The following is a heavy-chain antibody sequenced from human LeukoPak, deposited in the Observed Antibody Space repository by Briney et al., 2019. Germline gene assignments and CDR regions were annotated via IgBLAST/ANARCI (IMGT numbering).Heavy chain of an antibody. CDR1: GYTFTSYD. Sequence: ATVKVSCKASGYTFTSYDINWVRQATGQGLEWMGWMNPNSGNTGYAQKLQGRVTITRNTSISTAYMELSSLRSEDTAVYYCARGLGITIFGVVIPRGYFDYWGRGTLVTVSS. CDR2: MNPNSGNT. V-gene: IGHV1-8*03. J-gene: IGHJ4*02. CDR3: ARGLGITIFGVVIPRGYFDY. D-gene: IGHD3-3*01.